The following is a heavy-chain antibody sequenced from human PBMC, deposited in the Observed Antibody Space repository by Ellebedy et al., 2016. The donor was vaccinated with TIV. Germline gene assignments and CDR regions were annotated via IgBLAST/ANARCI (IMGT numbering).Heavy chain of an antibody. CDR3: ARGLGYCSSTSCSYYYYYYMDV. D-gene: IGHD2-2*01. J-gene: IGHJ6*03. CDR2: IIPIFGTA. CDR1: GGTFSSYA. Sequence: SVKVSXKASGGTFSSYAISWVRQAPGQGLEWMGGIIPIFGTANYAQKFQGRVTITADESTSTAYMELSSLRSEDTAVYYCARGLGYCSSTSCSYYYYYYMDVWGKGTTVTVSS. V-gene: IGHV1-69*13.